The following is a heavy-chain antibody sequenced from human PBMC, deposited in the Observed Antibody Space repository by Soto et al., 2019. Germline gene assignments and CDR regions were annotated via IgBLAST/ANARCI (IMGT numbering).Heavy chain of an antibody. CDR3: ARGSTGLLDY. D-gene: IGHD2-8*02. J-gene: IGHJ4*02. CDR1: GGSISSSNW. CDR2: IYHSGST. V-gene: IGHV4-4*02. Sequence: QVQLQESGPGLVKPSGTLSLTCAVSGGSISSSNWWSWVRQPPGKGLEWIGEIYHSGSTNYNLSLKSRVTISVDNSKNQFSLKLNSVTAADTAIHFCARGSTGLLDYWGQGTLVTVSS.